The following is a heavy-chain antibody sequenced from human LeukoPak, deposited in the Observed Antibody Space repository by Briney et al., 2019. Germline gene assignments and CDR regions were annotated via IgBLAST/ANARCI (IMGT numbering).Heavy chain of an antibody. CDR1: GYTFTGYY. Sequence: GASVKVSCKASGYTFTGYYMHWVRQAPGQGLEWMGWINPNSGGTTYAQKFQGRVTMTRDTSTSTVYMELSSLRSEDTAVYYCAREFLRYYGSGNCFDPWGRGTLVTVSS. CDR2: INPNSGGT. CDR3: AREFLRYYGSGNCFDP. D-gene: IGHD3-10*01. V-gene: IGHV1-2*02. J-gene: IGHJ5*02.